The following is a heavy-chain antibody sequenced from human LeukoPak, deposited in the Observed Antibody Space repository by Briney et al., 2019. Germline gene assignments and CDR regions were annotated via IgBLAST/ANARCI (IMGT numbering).Heavy chain of an antibody. V-gene: IGHV4-34*01. Sequence: SETLSLTCAVYGGSFSGYYWSWIRQPPGKGLEWIGEINHSGSTNYNPSLKSRVTISVDTSKNQFSLKLSSVTAADTAVYYCARVSSEDYGDLYYFDYWGQGTLVTVSS. J-gene: IGHJ4*02. CDR2: INHSGST. D-gene: IGHD4-17*01. CDR3: ARVSSEDYGDLYYFDY. CDR1: GGSFSGYY.